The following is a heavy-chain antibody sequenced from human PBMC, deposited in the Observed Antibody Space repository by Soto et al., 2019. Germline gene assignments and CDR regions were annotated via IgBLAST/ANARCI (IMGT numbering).Heavy chain of an antibody. J-gene: IGHJ6*02. V-gene: IGHV3-13*01. Sequence: GGSLRLSCAASGFTFSSYDMHWVRQATGKGLEWVSAIGTAGDTYYPGSVKGRFTISRENAKNSLYLQMNSLRAEDTAVYYCARDYGSYYEGYYYYYGMDVWGQGTTVTVSS. CDR3: ARDYGSYYEGYYYYYGMDV. CDR2: IGTAGDT. D-gene: IGHD1-26*01. CDR1: GFTFSSYD.